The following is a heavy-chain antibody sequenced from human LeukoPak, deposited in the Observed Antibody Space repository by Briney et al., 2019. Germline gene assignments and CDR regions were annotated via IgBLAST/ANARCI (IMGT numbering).Heavy chain of an antibody. Sequence: TGGSLRLSCAASGFTVSNNYMSWVRQTPGKGLEWVSVIYSGGTTYYAESVKGRFTISRDNSKNTLYLQMNSLRAEDTAVYYCARGPYAYGDSPPGFDYWGQGTLVTVSS. CDR1: GFTVSNNY. CDR2: IYSGGTT. J-gene: IGHJ4*02. CDR3: ARGPYAYGDSPPGFDY. V-gene: IGHV3-53*01. D-gene: IGHD4-17*01.